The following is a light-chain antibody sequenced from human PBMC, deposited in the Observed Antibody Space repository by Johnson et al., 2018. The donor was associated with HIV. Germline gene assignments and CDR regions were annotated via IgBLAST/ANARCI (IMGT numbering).Light chain of an antibody. CDR3: GTGDSSLGAWV. J-gene: IGLJ1*01. V-gene: IGLV1-51*02. Sequence: QSLLTQPPSVSAAPGQMVSISCSGSSSNIGKNYVSWYQQFPGTAPKLLIHENKKRPSGIPDRFSGSKSGTSATLDITGLQTGDEADYSCGTGDSSLGAWVFGTGTKLPVL. CDR2: ENK. CDR1: SSNIGKNY.